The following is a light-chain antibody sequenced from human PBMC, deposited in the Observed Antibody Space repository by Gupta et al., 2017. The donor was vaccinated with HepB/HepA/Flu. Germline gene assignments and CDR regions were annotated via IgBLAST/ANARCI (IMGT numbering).Light chain of an antibody. J-gene: IGLJ1*01. CDR3: ATWDDSLSGYV. CDR1: SSNIGSNY. Sequence: QSVLPQPPSASGNPGQRATTSCSGSSSNIGSNYVYWYQQFPGTAPKLLIYKNNQRPSGVPDRFSGSKSGTSASLAISGLRSDDEADYYCATWDDSLSGYVFGNGTNVTVL. CDR2: KNN. V-gene: IGLV1-47*01.